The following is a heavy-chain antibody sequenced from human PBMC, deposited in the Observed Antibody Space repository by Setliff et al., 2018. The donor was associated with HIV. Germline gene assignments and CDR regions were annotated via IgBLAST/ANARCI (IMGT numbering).Heavy chain of an antibody. Sequence: PSETLSLTCAVSGYSISSGYYWDWIRQPPGKGLEWIGNIYYSGSTYYNPSLKSRVTISVDTSKNQFYLRLSSVTAADTAVYYCARHGSNWFDPWGQGTQVTVSS. V-gene: IGHV4-38-2*01. CDR3: ARHGSNWFDP. J-gene: IGHJ5*02. CDR1: GYSISSGYY. D-gene: IGHD3-10*01. CDR2: IYYSGST.